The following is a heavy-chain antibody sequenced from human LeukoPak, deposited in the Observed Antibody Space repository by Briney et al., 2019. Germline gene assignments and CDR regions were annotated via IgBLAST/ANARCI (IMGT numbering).Heavy chain of an antibody. CDR1: GYTFTGYY. V-gene: IGHV1-46*01. Sequence: ASVKVSCKASGYTFTGYYMHWVRLAPGQGLEWMGIINPSGGSTSYAQKSQGRVTMTRDTSTSTVYMELSSLRSEDTAVYYCASARQYYYGMDVWGQGTTVTVSS. CDR3: ASARQYYYGMDV. CDR2: INPSGGST. J-gene: IGHJ6*02.